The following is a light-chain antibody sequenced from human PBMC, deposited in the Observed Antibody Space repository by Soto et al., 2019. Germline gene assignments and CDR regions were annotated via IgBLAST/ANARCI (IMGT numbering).Light chain of an antibody. CDR1: QSVSSSY. J-gene: IGKJ1*01. V-gene: IGKV3-20*01. Sequence: EIVLTQSPGTLSLSPGERATLSCRARQSVSSSYLAWYQQKPGQAPRLLIYGTSSRATAIPDRFSGSGSGTDFTLTISRLEPEDFAVYYCQQYGSSSWTFGQGPKVDIK. CDR3: QQYGSSSWT. CDR2: GTS.